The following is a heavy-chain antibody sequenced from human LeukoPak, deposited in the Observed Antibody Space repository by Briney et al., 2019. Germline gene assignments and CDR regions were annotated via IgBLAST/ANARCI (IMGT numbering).Heavy chain of an antibody. CDR1: GFTLSGYA. Sequence: GGSLRLSCAASGFTLSGYAMTWVRQAPGKGLEWVSAFDGDGRNTHHADSVEGRFTISRDNSKNTLYLQMSSLRAEDTAIYYCAKDWRDYGDYHAFDMWGQGTMVTVSS. D-gene: IGHD4-17*01. V-gene: IGHV3-23*01. CDR2: FDGDGRNT. CDR3: AKDWRDYGDYHAFDM. J-gene: IGHJ3*02.